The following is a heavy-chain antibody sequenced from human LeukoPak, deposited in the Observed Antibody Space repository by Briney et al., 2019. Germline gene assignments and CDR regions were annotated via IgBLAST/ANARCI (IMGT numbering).Heavy chain of an antibody. J-gene: IGHJ3*01. CDR1: GYTFTGYL. CDR3: ARLGRDCSSTSCT. D-gene: IGHD2-2*01. V-gene: IGHV1-2*02. Sequence: ASVKVSCKASGYTFTGYLIHWVRRAPGQGFEWMGWVNPNSGGTNYAQKFQGRVTMTRDTSISTAYMELSSLRSDDTAVYYCARLGRDCSSTSCTWGQGTMVTVSS. CDR2: VNPNSGGT.